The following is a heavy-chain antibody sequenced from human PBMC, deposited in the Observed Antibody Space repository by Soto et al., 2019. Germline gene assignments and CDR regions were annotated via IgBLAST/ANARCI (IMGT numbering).Heavy chain of an antibody. CDR2: IHNSGIT. CDR1: GGSISSGGDY. CDR3: ARQKQWLSPFDD. J-gene: IGHJ4*02. Sequence: QVQLQESGPGLVKPSQTLSLTCTVSGGSISSGGDYWNWIRQHPGKGLERIGYIHNSGITDYNPSLKRRVIISVDTSTNQFSLKLSSVTAADTAVYYCARQKQWLSPFDDWGQGTLVTVSS. V-gene: IGHV4-31*03. D-gene: IGHD6-19*01.